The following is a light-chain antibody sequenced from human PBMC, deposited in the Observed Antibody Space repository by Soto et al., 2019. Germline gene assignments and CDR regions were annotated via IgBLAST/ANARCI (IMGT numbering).Light chain of an antibody. CDR2: DVS. J-gene: IGKJ3*01. CDR1: QSISNW. V-gene: IGKV1-5*01. CDR3: QQYNAYSEFT. Sequence: DIQMTQSPSTLSASVGDRVTITCRASQSISNWLAWYQQKPGKAPELLIYDVSNLERGVPSRFSGSASGTEFTLTFSSLQPDDFATYYCQQYNAYSEFTFGPGTKVDIK.